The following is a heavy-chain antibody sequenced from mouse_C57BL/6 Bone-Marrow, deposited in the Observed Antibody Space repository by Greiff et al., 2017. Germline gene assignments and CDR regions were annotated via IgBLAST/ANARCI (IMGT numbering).Heavy chain of an antibody. J-gene: IGHJ3*01. V-gene: IGHV5-4*01. CDR1: GFTFSSYA. D-gene: IGHD2-2*01. CDR2: ISDGGSYT. CDR3: AREGMVTTGGFAY. Sequence: EVKLVESGGGLVKPGGSLKLSCAASGFTFSSYAMSWVRQTPEKRLEWVATISDGGSYTYYPDNVKGRFTISRDNAKNNLYLQMSHLKSEDTAMYYCAREGMVTTGGFAYWGQGTLVTVSA.